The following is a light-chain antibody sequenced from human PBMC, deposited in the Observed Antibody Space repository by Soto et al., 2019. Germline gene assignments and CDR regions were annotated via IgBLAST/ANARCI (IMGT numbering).Light chain of an antibody. CDR2: GAS. CDR1: QSVSSSY. J-gene: IGKJ5*01. CDR3: QQYGSSPPVT. Sequence: EIALTQSPGTLSLSPEERATLSCRASQSVSSSYLAWYQQKPGQAPRLLIYGASSRATGIPDRFSGSGSGTDFTLTISRLEPEDFAVYYCQQYGSSPPVTFGQGTRLEIK. V-gene: IGKV3-20*01.